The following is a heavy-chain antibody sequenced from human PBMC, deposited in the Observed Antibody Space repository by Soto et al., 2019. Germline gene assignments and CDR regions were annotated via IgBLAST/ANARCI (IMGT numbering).Heavy chain of an antibody. CDR2: IYYSGST. D-gene: IGHD7-27*01. Sequence: SGTLSLTCTVSGGSISSYYWSWIRQPPGKGLEWIGYIYYSGSTNYNPSLKSRVTISVDTSKNQFSLKLSSVTAADTAVYYCARDSPGYNWFDPWGQGTLVTVS. CDR3: ARDSPGYNWFDP. V-gene: IGHV4-59*01. CDR1: GGSISSYY. J-gene: IGHJ5*02.